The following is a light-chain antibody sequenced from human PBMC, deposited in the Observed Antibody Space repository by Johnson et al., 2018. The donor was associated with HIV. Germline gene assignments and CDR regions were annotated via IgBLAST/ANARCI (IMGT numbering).Light chain of an antibody. CDR1: SSNIGSNS. CDR2: DNN. CDR3: GTWDSSLSAGGV. Sequence: QSVLTQPPSVSAAPGQKVTISCSGSSSNIGSNSLSWFQQFPGTAPKLLIYDNNKRPSGIPDRFSGSKSGTSATLGITGLQTGDEADYYCGTWDSSLSAGGVFGTGTKVTVL. V-gene: IGLV1-51*01. J-gene: IGLJ1*01.